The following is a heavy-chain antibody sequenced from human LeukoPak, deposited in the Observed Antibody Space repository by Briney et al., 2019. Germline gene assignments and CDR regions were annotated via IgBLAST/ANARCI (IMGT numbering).Heavy chain of an antibody. CDR1: GFTFSSYA. J-gene: IGHJ1*01. CDR2: ISYDGNNK. Sequence: GRSLRLSCAASGFTFSSYAMHWVRQAPGKGLEWVAVISYDGNNKYYADSVKGRFTISRDNSKNTLYLQMNSLRAEDTAVYYCARDSQGVLAEYFQHWGQGTLVTVSS. V-gene: IGHV3-30-3*01. CDR3: ARDSQGVLAEYFQH.